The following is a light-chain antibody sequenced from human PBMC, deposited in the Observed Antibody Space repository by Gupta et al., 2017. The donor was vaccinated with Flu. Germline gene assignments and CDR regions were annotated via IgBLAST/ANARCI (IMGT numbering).Light chain of an antibody. V-gene: IGKV3-20*01. J-gene: IGKJ4*01. CDR3: QQYGSSPLVT. CDR2: GSS. Sequence: TLSLSPGESATLSCRASEGVSVSHLAWYQQKPGQPPRLLIYGSSSRATGIPDRFSGGGSGTEFTLTISRLEPGDIAVYYCQQYGSSPLVTFGGGTKVQIK. CDR1: EGVSVSH.